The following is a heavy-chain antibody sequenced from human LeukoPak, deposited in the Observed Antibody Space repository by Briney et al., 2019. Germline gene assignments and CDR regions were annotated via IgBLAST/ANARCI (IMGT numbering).Heavy chain of an antibody. CDR2: IYYSGSA. J-gene: IGHJ4*02. V-gene: IGHV4-59*08. Sequence: SETLSLTCTVSGDSISSYYWSWIRQPPGKGLEWIGYIYYSGSANYNPSLKSRVTISVDTSKNHFSLKLSSVTAADTAVYYCARRSRSYYDFDYWGQGTLVTVSS. D-gene: IGHD1-26*01. CDR3: ARRSRSYYDFDY. CDR1: GDSISSYY.